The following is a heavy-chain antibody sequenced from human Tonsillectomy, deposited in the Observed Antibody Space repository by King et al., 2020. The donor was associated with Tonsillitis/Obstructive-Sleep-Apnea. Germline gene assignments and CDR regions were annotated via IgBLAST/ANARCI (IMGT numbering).Heavy chain of an antibody. Sequence: QLQESGPGLANPSETLSLTCTVSGGSIRSYYWSWIRQPPGKGLEWIGYIYYSGSTNYNPSLKSRVTISVDTSKNQFSLKLSSLTAADTAVYYCARDMVLEAGGDAFDIWGQGTMVTVSS. D-gene: IGHD2-8*01. CDR3: ARDMVLEAGGDAFDI. CDR1: GGSIRSYY. CDR2: IYYSGST. J-gene: IGHJ3*02. V-gene: IGHV4-59*01.